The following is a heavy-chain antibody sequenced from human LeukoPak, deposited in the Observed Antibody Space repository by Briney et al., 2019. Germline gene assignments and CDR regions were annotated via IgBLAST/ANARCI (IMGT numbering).Heavy chain of an antibody. CDR1: GFIFNNYD. V-gene: IGHV3-23*01. CDR3: AKVTVTMAATGDY. CDR2: ISGSGGST. Sequence: GGSLRLSCVVSGFIFNNYDMGWVRQAPGKGLEWVSAISGSGGSTYYADSVKGRFTISRDNSKNTLYLQMNSLRVEDTAIYYCAKVTVTMAATGDYWGQGTLVTVSS. J-gene: IGHJ4*02. D-gene: IGHD2-15*01.